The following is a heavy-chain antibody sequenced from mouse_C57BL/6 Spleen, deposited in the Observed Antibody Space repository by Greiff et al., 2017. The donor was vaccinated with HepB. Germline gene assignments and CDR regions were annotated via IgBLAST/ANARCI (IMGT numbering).Heavy chain of an antibody. Sequence: EVQLVESGPELVKPGASVKIPCKASGYTFTDYNMDWVKQSHGKSLEWIGDINPNNGGTIYNQKFKGKATLTVDKSSSTAYMELRSLTSEDTAVYYCARRGGLRLYFDYWGQGTTLTVSS. CDR1: GYTFTDYN. CDR3: ARRGGLRLYFDY. D-gene: IGHD2-2*01. J-gene: IGHJ2*01. CDR2: INPNNGGT. V-gene: IGHV1-18*01.